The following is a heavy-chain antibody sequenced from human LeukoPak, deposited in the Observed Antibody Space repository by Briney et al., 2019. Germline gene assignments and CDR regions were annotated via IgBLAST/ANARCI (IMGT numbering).Heavy chain of an antibody. Sequence: ASVKVSCKASGYTFTDYYIHWVRQAPGQGLEWMGWINPKSGDTNYEQKFQGRVTMTRDTSVSTAYMELSGLRSDDTAMYYCASSSRYYYYYYMDVWGKGTTVTVSS. V-gene: IGHV1-2*02. CDR1: GYTFTDYY. J-gene: IGHJ6*03. CDR3: ASSSRYYYYYYMDV. D-gene: IGHD6-6*01. CDR2: INPKSGDT.